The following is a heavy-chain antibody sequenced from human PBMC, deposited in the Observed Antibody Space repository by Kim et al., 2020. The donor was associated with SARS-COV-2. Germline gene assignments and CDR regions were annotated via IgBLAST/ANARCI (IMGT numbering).Heavy chain of an antibody. J-gene: IGHJ3*01. CDR3: AAPAFDL. V-gene: IGHV3-30*04. CDR2: ISYDGSDK. CDR1: GFTFGTYA. Sequence: GGSLRLSCVASGFTFGTYAMHWVRQAPGKGLGWVAFISYDGSDKQYADSVKGRFTISRDNSKNTLYLEMNSLRAEDTALYYCAAPAFDLWGRGTMVTVSS.